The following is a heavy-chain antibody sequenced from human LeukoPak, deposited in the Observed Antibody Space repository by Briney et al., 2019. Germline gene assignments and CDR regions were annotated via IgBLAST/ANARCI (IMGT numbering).Heavy chain of an antibody. Sequence: PSETLSLTCTVSGGSISSGGYYWSWIRQHPGKGLEWIGYIYYSGSTYYNPSLKSRVTISVDTSKNQFSLKLSSVTAADTAVYYCAREVMGIAAAGGDWFDPWGQGTLVTVSS. J-gene: IGHJ5*02. D-gene: IGHD6-13*01. CDR1: GGSISSGGYY. V-gene: IGHV4-31*03. CDR3: AREVMGIAAAGGDWFDP. CDR2: IYYSGST.